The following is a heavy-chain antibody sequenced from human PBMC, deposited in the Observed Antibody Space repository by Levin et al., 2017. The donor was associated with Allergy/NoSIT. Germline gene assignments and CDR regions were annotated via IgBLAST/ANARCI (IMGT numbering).Heavy chain of an antibody. D-gene: IGHD3-9*01. CDR2: IYSGDNI. V-gene: IGHV3-53*01. CDR1: GFTISSNH. J-gene: IGHJ6*02. CDR3: ARDHYDILTGYDRGYGMDV. Sequence: GGSLRLSCAASGFTISSNHKSWVRQAPGKGLEWVSVIYSGDNIHYSDSVKGRFTISRDNSKNTLYLQMNSLRAEDTAVYYCARDHYDILTGYDRGYGMDVWGQGTTVTVSS.